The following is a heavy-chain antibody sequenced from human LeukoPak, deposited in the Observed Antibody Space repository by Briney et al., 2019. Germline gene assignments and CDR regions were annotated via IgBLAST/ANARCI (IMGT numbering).Heavy chain of an antibody. J-gene: IGHJ4*02. D-gene: IGHD3-22*01. Sequence: ASVKVSCKASGYTSTSYGISWVRQAPGQGLEWMGWISAYNGNTNYAQKLQGRVTMTTDTSTSTAYMELRSLRCDDTAVYYCARVRGYYDSSGPRDYWGQGTLVTVSS. CDR1: GYTSTSYG. V-gene: IGHV1-18*01. CDR3: ARVRGYYDSSGPRDY. CDR2: ISAYNGNT.